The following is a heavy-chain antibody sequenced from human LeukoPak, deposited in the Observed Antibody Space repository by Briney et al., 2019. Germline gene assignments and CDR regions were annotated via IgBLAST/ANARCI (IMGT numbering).Heavy chain of an antibody. V-gene: IGHV1-18*01. CDR2: ITTYTPKA. CDR3: ARERYGNDY. J-gene: IGHJ4*02. Sequence: ASVTVSRKPSGHRFSRYNVAWVRQAPGPGLEWMGWITTYTPKATNAQKSQGRATMTTGTSTSTAYMAVRSRTSNDAAVYYCARERYGNDYWGQGTPVTVSS. D-gene: IGHD4-17*01. CDR1: GHRFSRYN.